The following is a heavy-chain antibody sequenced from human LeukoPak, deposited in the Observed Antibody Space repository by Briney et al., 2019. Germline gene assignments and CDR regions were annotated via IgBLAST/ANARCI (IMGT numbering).Heavy chain of an antibody. CDR1: GFTFSSYG. CDR2: ICYDGSNK. J-gene: IGHJ2*01. D-gene: IGHD4-17*01. Sequence: PGRSLRLSCAASGFTFSSYGMHWVRQAPGKGLEWVADICYDGSNKYYAGSVKGRFTITRDDSKNTLYLQMNSLRAEDTAVYYCARDPMTTVTTPWYFDLWGRGTLVTVSS. CDR3: ARDPMTTVTTPWYFDL. V-gene: IGHV3-33*01.